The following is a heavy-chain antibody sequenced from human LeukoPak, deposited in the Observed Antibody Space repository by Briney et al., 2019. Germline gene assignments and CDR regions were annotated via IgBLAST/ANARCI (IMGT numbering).Heavy chain of an antibody. CDR1: GGSISSSSYY. J-gene: IGHJ5*02. CDR2: IYYSGST. V-gene: IGHV4-39*01. D-gene: IGHD5-12*01. Sequence: SVTLSLTCTVSGGSISSSSYYWGWIRQPPGKGLEWIGSIYYSGSTYYNPSLKSRVTISVDTSKNQFSLKLSSVTAADTAVYYCARLGGYSQNWFDPWGQGTLVTVSS. CDR3: ARLGGYSQNWFDP.